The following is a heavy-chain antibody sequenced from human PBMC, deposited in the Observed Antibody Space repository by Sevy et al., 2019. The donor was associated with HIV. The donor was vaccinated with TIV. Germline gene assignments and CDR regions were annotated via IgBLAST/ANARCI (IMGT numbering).Heavy chain of an antibody. Sequence: GGSLRLSCAASGFTFSSYSMNWVSQAPGKGLEWVSSISDSSNYIYYADSVKGRFTISRDNAKNSLYLQMNSLRAEDTAVYYCARRYCSLTSCYMHDAFDIWGQGTMVTVSS. J-gene: IGHJ3*02. V-gene: IGHV3-21*01. CDR1: GFTFSSYS. CDR3: ARRYCSLTSCYMHDAFDI. D-gene: IGHD2-2*02. CDR2: ISDSSNYI.